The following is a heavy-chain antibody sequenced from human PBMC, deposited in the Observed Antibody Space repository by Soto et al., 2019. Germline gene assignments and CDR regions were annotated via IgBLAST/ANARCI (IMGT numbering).Heavy chain of an antibody. Sequence: GGSLRLSCAASGFTFSSYWMSWVRQAPGKGLEWVANIKQDGSEKYYVDSVKGRFTISRDNAKNSLYLQMNSLRAEDTAVYYCARDYLPLLRYFDWFHSLDPWGQGTLVTVSS. CDR1: GFTFSSYW. CDR3: ARDYLPLLRYFDWFHSLDP. CDR2: IKQDGSEK. V-gene: IGHV3-7*01. D-gene: IGHD3-9*01. J-gene: IGHJ5*02.